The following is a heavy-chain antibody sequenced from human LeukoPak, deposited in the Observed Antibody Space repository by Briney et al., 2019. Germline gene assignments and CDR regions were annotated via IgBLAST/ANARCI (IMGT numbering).Heavy chain of an antibody. Sequence: GGSLRLSCAASGFTFSSYWMSWVRQAPGKGLEWVANIKQDGSEKYYVDSVKGRFTISRDNAKNSLYLQMNSLRAEDTAVYYCATAASKDYYGSGSYPGTFDYWGQGTLVTVSS. CDR3: ATAASKDYYGSGSYPGTFDY. CDR2: IKQDGSEK. D-gene: IGHD3-10*01. J-gene: IGHJ4*02. CDR1: GFTFSSYW. V-gene: IGHV3-7*01.